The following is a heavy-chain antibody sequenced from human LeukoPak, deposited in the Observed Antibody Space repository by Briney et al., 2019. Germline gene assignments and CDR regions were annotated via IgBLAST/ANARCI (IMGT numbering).Heavy chain of an antibody. D-gene: IGHD1-26*01. V-gene: IGHV1-2*02. J-gene: IGHJ4*02. CDR3: ARDALDIVGARDLYFDY. CDR1: GYIFTAYY. Sequence: EASVKVSCKASGYIFTAYYIHWVRQAPGQRLEWMGYINPSGGGTNYAQKFQGRVTMTRDTSISTAYMELTRLTSDDTAVYYCARDALDIVGARDLYFDYWGQGTLVTVSS. CDR2: INPSGGGT.